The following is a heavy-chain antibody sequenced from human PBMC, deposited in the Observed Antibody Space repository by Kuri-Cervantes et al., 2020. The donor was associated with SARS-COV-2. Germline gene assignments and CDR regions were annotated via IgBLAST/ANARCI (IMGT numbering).Heavy chain of an antibody. CDR1: GFTFSSYA. V-gene: IGHV3-23*01. CDR3: ARERSSSTYAFDI. CDR2: ISGSGGST. D-gene: IGHD6-6*01. Sequence: GGSLRLSCAASGFTFSSYAMSWVRQAPGKGLEWVSAISGSGGSTYYADSVKGRFTISRDNAKNSLYLQMNSLRAEDTALYYGARERSSSTYAFDIWGQGTMVTVSS. J-gene: IGHJ3*02.